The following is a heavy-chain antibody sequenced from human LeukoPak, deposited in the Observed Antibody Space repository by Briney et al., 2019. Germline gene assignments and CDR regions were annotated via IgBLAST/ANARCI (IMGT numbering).Heavy chain of an antibody. J-gene: IGHJ4*02. Sequence: GGSLRLSXAASGFTFSSYGMHWVRQAPGKGLEWVAFIRYDGSNKYYADSVKGRFTISRDNSKNTLYLQMNSLRAEDTAVYYCAKDKVTMVRGVILPSSDYWGQGTLVTVSS. V-gene: IGHV3-30*02. CDR1: GFTFSSYG. CDR3: AKDKVTMVRGVILPSSDY. D-gene: IGHD3-10*01. CDR2: IRYDGSNK.